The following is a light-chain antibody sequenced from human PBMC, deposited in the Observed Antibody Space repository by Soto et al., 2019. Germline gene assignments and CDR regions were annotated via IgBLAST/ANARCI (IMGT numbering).Light chain of an antibody. V-gene: IGKV3-15*01. CDR1: QSVGSN. CDR2: GAS. Sequence: EIVMTQSPATLSVSPGERATLSCRASQSVGSNLAWYQQKPGQAPRLLIYGASTRATGIPARFSGSGSGTEFTLTISSLQSEDFAIYFWQQYNNCPPGRTFGQGTKVEIK. J-gene: IGKJ1*01. CDR3: QQYNNCPPGRT.